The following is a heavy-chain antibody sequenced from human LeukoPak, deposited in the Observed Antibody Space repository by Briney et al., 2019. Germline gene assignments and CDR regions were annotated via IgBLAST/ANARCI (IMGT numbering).Heavy chain of an antibody. V-gene: IGHV3-23*01. CDR2: ISGGGGST. D-gene: IGHD1-26*01. J-gene: IGHJ4*02. Sequence: GGSLRLSCAASGFTFTSYSMNWVRQAPGKGLEWVSAISGGGGSTYYADSVKGRFTISRDNSKNTLSLQMNSLRGEDSAVYYCAKELEYSGSYPDYWGQGTLVTVSS. CDR1: GFTFTSYS. CDR3: AKELEYSGSYPDY.